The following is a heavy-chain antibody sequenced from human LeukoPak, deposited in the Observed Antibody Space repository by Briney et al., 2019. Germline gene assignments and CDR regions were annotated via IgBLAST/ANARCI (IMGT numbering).Heavy chain of an antibody. Sequence: PGGSLRLSCAASGSTFSSYGIHWVRQAPGKGLEWVAFIRYDGSNKYYADSVKGRFTISRDNSKNTLYLQMNSLRAEDTAVYYCAKDSIWFGDSRFDPWGQGTLVTVSS. CDR1: GSTFSSYG. D-gene: IGHD3-10*01. CDR3: AKDSIWFGDSRFDP. J-gene: IGHJ5*02. CDR2: IRYDGSNK. V-gene: IGHV3-30*02.